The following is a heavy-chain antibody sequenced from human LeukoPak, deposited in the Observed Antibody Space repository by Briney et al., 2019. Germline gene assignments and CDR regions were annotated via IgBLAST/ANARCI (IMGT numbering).Heavy chain of an antibody. V-gene: IGHV4-39*07. CDR1: GGSISSSSYY. J-gene: IGHJ4*02. CDR2: IYYSGST. CDR3: ARDFPYSSGFRFDY. D-gene: IGHD6-19*01. Sequence: SETLSLTCTVSGGSISSSSYYWGWIRQPPGKGLEWIGSIYYSGSTYYNPSLKSRVTISVDTSKNQFSLKLSSVTAADTAVYYCARDFPYSSGFRFDYWGQGTLVTVSS.